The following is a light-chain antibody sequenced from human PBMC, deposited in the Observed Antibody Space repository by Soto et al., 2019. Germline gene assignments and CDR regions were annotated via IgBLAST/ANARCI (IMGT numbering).Light chain of an antibody. Sequence: DIQMTQSPSALSTFVGDRVTITCRASQTISTGLAWFQQKPGKAPKLLIYKASNLESGVPSRFSGSGSGTEFTLTINSLQPDDFATYYCQQYDGYPFTFGGGTKVEIK. CDR3: QQYDGYPFT. V-gene: IGKV1-5*03. CDR2: KAS. J-gene: IGKJ4*01. CDR1: QTISTG.